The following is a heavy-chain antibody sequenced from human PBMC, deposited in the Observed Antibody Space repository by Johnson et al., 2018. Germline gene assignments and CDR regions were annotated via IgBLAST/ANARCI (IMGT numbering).Heavy chain of an antibody. CDR3: ARIRRQLGNYYYYGMDV. J-gene: IGHJ6*02. V-gene: IGHV3-21*01. CDR2: IRSSSRYI. CDR1: GFTFSSYS. D-gene: IGHD6-6*01. Sequence: VQLVESGGGLVKPGGSLRLSCAASGFTFSSYSMNWVRQAPGKGLEWVSSIRSSSRYIYYADSVTGRFTISRDNAKNSLYLQMNSLRAEDTAVYFCARIRRQLGNYYYYGMDVWGQGTTVTVSS.